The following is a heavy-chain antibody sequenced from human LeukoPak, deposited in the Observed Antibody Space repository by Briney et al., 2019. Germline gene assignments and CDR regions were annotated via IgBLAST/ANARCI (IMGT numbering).Heavy chain of an antibody. J-gene: IGHJ4*02. CDR2: ISSSSSTI. D-gene: IGHD3-10*01. V-gene: IGHV3-48*01. Sequence: PGGSLRLSCAASGFTFRNYNMNWVRQAPGKGLEWASYISSSSSTIYYADSVKGRFTISRDNAKNSLYLQMNSLRAEDTAVYYCARDHYYGSGSSYKDYWGQGSLVTVSS. CDR1: GFTFRNYN. CDR3: ARDHYYGSGSSYKDY.